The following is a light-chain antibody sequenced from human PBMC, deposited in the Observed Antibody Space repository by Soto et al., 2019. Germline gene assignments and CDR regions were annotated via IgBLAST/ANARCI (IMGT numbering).Light chain of an antibody. CDR2: GNS. CDR3: QSYASSLSGVV. V-gene: IGLV1-40*01. J-gene: IGLJ2*01. Sequence: QSVLTQPPSVSGAPGQRVTISCTGSSSNIGAGYDVHWYQQLPGTAPRLLIYGNSNRPSGVPDRFSGSKSGPSASLAITGLQAAAEADSYFQSYASSLSGVVFGGGTKLTVL. CDR1: SSNIGAGYD.